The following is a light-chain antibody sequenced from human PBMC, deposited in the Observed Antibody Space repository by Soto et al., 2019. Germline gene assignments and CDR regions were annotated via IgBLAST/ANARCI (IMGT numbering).Light chain of an antibody. CDR3: QKYNSAPRT. CDR2: AAS. V-gene: IGKV1-27*01. Sequence: DIQMTQSPSSLSASVGDRVTITCRASQGISNYLAWYQQKPGKVPKLLIYAASTLQSGVPSRFSGSGSGTDFTFTISSPQPEYVATYYCQKYNSAPRTFGQGTKVEIK. CDR1: QGISNY. J-gene: IGKJ1*01.